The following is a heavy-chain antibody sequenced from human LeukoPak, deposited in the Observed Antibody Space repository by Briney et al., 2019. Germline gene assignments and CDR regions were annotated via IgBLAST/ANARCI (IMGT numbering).Heavy chain of an antibody. CDR2: INHSGST. Sequence: PSETLSLTCAVYGGSFSGYYWSWIRQPPGKGLEWIGEINHSGSTNYNPSLKSRVTISVDTSKNQFSLKLSSVTAADTAVYYCARGPRIQLWLEEVMGAFDTWGQGTMVTVSS. D-gene: IGHD5-18*01. CDR3: ARGPRIQLWLEEVMGAFDT. CDR1: GGSFSGYY. J-gene: IGHJ3*02. V-gene: IGHV4-34*01.